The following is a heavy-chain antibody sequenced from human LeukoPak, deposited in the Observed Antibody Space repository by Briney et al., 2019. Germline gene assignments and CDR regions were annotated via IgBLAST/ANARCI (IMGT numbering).Heavy chain of an antibody. D-gene: IGHD6-6*01. CDR3: AKDASPIAASTTGALDF. CDR2: INWNSDSI. J-gene: IGHJ3*01. CDR1: GFTFDDYA. Sequence: PGRSLRLSCAVSGFTFDDYAMHWVRQVPGKGLEWVSGINWNSDSIGYADSVKGRFTTSRDNAKNSLYLQMNSLRAEDTAVFYCAKDASPIAASTTGALDFWGQGAMVTVSS. V-gene: IGHV3-9*01.